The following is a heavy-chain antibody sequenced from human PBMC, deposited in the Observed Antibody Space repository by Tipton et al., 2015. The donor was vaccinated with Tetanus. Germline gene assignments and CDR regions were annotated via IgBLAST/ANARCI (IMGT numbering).Heavy chain of an antibody. CDR2: IFYAGST. Sequence: TLSLTCTVSGVSISSYYWSWIRQSPGKGLEWIGYIFYAGSTNSNPSLKSRVTISVDKAKNQFSLKLTSVTAADAAVYYCARATEHDIMTGYDNWGPGTQVTVS. J-gene: IGHJ4*02. V-gene: IGHV4-59*01. CDR1: GVSISSYY. CDR3: ARATEHDIMTGYDN. D-gene: IGHD3-9*01.